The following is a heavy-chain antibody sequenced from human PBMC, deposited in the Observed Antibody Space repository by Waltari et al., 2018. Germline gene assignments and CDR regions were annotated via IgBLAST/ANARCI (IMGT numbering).Heavy chain of an antibody. Sequence: QVQLQESGPGLVKPSETLSLTCTVSGGSISSYYWSWIRQPPGKGLEWIGYIYYSGSTNYSPSLKRRVTISRDTSKNHFSLKLSSGTAAYTATYYCSRDRVLSRSDSSPCGGDAFEIWGQDTMIT. CDR3: SRDRVLSRSDSSPCGGDAFEI. D-gene: IGHD1-26*01. J-gene: IGHJ3*02. CDR1: GGSISSYY. CDR2: IYYSGST. V-gene: IGHV4-59*01.